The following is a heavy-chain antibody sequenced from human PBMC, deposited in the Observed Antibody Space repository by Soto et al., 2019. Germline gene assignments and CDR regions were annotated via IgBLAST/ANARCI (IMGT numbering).Heavy chain of an antibody. CDR3: ARVEAGYYLDY. CDR1: GGSISSYY. CDR2: IYYSGST. Sequence: SEILCLTCTVSGGSISSYYWSWIRQPPGKGLEWIGYIYYSGSTNYNPSLKSRVTISVDTSKNQFSLKLSSVTAADTAVYYCARVEAGYYLDYWGQGTLVTVSS. J-gene: IGHJ4*02. V-gene: IGHV4-59*01.